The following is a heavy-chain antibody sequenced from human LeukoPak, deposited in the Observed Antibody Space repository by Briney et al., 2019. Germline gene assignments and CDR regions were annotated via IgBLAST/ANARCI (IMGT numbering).Heavy chain of an antibody. D-gene: IGHD5-24*01. Sequence: PGGSLSLSCAASGFTVSSNYMSWVRQAPGRGLEWVGRIKNTTDGGTTEYAATVKGRFIISRDNSKDTLFLQMNSLKTEDTAVYYCITVTAVSRWLLGRWGQGTLVTVSS. V-gene: IGHV3-15*01. J-gene: IGHJ4*02. CDR1: GFTVSSNY. CDR3: ITVTAVSRWLLGR. CDR2: IKNTTDGGTT.